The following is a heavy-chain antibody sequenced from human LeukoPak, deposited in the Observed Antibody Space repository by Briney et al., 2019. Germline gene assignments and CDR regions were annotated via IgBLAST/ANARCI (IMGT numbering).Heavy chain of an antibody. V-gene: IGHV3-30*03. Sequence: GGSLRLSCAASGFTFSSYSMNWVRQAPGKGLEWVAVISYDGSNKYYADSVKGRFTISRDNSKNTLYLQMNSLRAEDTAVYYCAREIGEALLNDAFDIWGQGTMVTVSS. D-gene: IGHD3-10*01. J-gene: IGHJ3*02. CDR3: AREIGEALLNDAFDI. CDR1: GFTFSSYS. CDR2: ISYDGSNK.